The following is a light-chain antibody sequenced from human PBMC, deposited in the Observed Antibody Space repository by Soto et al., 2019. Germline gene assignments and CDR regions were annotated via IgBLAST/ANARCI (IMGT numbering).Light chain of an antibody. Sequence: DIQMTQSPSTLSASVGDRVTITCRASQSVSSWLAWYQQKPGKVPRLLIFKASNLESGVPSRFSGSGSGTEFTLTISSLQPDDFATYYCQQYKSYPWTFGQGTKVEMK. CDR2: KAS. J-gene: IGKJ1*01. CDR1: QSVSSW. CDR3: QQYKSYPWT. V-gene: IGKV1-5*03.